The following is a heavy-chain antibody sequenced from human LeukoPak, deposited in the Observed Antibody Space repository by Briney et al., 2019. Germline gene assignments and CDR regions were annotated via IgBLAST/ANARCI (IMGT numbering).Heavy chain of an antibody. CDR1: GSIFTNYW. CDR2: IYSGDSDT. D-gene: IGHD6-13*01. V-gene: IGHV5-51*01. Sequence: GASLQISCQGSGSIFTNYWIGWGRPLPGKGLEWRGIIYSGDSDTKYSPSFQGQVTISADKSISTSYLQWSSLKASYTATDYCARFIAAAGSYYFDYWGQGTLVTVSS. CDR3: ARFIAAAGSYYFDY. J-gene: IGHJ4*02.